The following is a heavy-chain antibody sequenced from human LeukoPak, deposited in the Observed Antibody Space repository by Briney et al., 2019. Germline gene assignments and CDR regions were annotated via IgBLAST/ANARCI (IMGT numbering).Heavy chain of an antibody. Sequence: GASVKVSCKASGYTFTSYGISWLRQAPGQGLEWMGWISAYNGNTNYAQKLQGRVTMTTDTSTSTAYMELRSLRSDDTAVYYCARDGTYYYGSGSPNWFDPWGQGTLVTVSS. CDR2: ISAYNGNT. D-gene: IGHD3-10*01. CDR3: ARDGTYYYGSGSPNWFDP. CDR1: GYTFTSYG. V-gene: IGHV1-18*01. J-gene: IGHJ5*02.